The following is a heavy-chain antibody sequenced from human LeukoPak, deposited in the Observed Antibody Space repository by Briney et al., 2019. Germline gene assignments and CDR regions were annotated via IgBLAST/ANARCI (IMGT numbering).Heavy chain of an antibody. V-gene: IGHV3-33*01. J-gene: IGHJ5*02. CDR1: GFTFSSFG. Sequence: PGRSLTLSCAASGFTFSSFGTHWVRQAPGKGLEWVAVIWYDASNKYYADSVKGRFTISRDNSKNTLFLQMNSLRDDDTAVYYCVRGVGVSRFNYFDPWGQGTLVIVSS. CDR3: VRGVGVSRFNYFDP. D-gene: IGHD6-13*01. CDR2: IWYDASNK.